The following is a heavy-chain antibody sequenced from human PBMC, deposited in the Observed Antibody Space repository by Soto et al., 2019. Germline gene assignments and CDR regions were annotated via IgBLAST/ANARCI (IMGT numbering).Heavy chain of an antibody. CDR1: GYTFTSYD. CDR3: ARERAHYGMDV. D-gene: IGHD6-25*01. CDR2: MNPNSGNT. V-gene: IGHV1-8*01. Sequence: QVQLVQSGAEVKKPGASVKVSCKASGYTFTSYDISWVRQATGQGLEWMGWMNPNSGNTGFAQKFQGRVTMTRNTSISTAYRELSILRSEETGVYYCARERAHYGMDVWGRGTTVTVSS. J-gene: IGHJ6*02.